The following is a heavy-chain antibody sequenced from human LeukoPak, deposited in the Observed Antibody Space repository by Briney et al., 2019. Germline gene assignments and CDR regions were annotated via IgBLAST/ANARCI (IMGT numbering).Heavy chain of an antibody. CDR1: GGTFSSYA. Sequence: ASVKVSCKASGGTFSSYAISWVRQAPGQGLEWMGGIIPIFGTANCAQKFQGRVTITTDESTSTAYMELSSLRSEDTAVYYCAREAVAGPFDYWGQGTLVTVSS. CDR2: IIPIFGTA. D-gene: IGHD6-19*01. V-gene: IGHV1-69*05. J-gene: IGHJ4*02. CDR3: AREAVAGPFDY.